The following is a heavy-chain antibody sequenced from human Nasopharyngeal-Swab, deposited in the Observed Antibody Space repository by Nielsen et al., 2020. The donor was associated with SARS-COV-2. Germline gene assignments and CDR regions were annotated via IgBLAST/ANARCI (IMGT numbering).Heavy chain of an antibody. Sequence: GESLKISCAASGFTFSSYSMNWVRQAPGKGLEWVSSISSSSSYIYYADSVKGRFTIFRDNAKNSLYLQMNSLRAEDTAVYYCARSLRGSSLHYWGQGTLVTVSS. CDR3: ARSLRGSSLHY. CDR1: GFTFSSYS. CDR2: ISSSSSYI. V-gene: IGHV3-21*01. D-gene: IGHD6-6*01. J-gene: IGHJ4*02.